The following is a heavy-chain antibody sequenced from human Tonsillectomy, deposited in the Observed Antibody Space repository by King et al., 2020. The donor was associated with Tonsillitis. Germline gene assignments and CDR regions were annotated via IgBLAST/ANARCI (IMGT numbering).Heavy chain of an antibody. D-gene: IGHD2-21*02. CDR2: ISFDGSNE. V-gene: IGHV3-30*04. CDR1: GCTFSSYA. J-gene: IGHJ6*02. CDR3: ERRDGALDYCYYDMDV. Sequence: HVQLVESGGGVVQPGRSLILSCACSGCTFSSYAMHWVRQAPGKGLEWVADISFDGSNESYADSVKGRFTISRDNSGNTLYLQMNSLRGEDTAVYYCERRDGALDYCYYDMDVCGHGATVTVSS.